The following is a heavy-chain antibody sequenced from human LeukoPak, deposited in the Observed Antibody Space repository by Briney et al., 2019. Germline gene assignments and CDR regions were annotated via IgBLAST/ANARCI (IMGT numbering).Heavy chain of an antibody. CDR1: GGSFSGYY. V-gene: IGHV4-34*01. Sequence: SETLSLTCAVYGGSFSGYYWSWIRQPPGKGLEWIGEINHSGSTNYNPSLKSQVTISVDTSKNQFSLKLSSVTAADTAVYYCASDSGYDEIDYWSQGTLVTVSS. J-gene: IGHJ4*02. D-gene: IGHD5-12*01. CDR2: INHSGST. CDR3: ASDSGYDEIDY.